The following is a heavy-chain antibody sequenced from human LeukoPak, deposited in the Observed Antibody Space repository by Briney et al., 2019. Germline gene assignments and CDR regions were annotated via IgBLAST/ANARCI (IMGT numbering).Heavy chain of an antibody. CDR3: VRLKEDSISWGRN. V-gene: IGHV3-74*01. CDR2: ISGDGSTT. Sequence: PGGSLRLSCAASGFTFSSYWMHWVRQAPGRGLVWVSRISGDGSTTAYADPVKGRFTISRENAKKTLYLQMNSLRAGDTALYYCVRLKEDSISWGRNWGQGTLVTVSS. J-gene: IGHJ4*02. CDR1: GFTFSSYW. D-gene: IGHD3-22*01.